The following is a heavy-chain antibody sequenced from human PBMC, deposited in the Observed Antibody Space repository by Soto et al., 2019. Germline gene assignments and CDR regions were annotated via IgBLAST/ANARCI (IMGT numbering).Heavy chain of an antibody. D-gene: IGHD4-17*01. CDR2: FDLEHGET. V-gene: IGHV1-24*01. CDR1: GYTLTELS. Sequence: WASVKVSCKVSGYTLTELSMHWVRQAPGKGLEWMGGFDLEHGETIYAQKFQGRVTLTEDTSTDTAYMELSSLRSEDTAVYYCASPKTTVTPGGYYYYGMDVWGQGTTVTVSS. CDR3: ASPKTTVTPGGYYYYGMDV. J-gene: IGHJ6*02.